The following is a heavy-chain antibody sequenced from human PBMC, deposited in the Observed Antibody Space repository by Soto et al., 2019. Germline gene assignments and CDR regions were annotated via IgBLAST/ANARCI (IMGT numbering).Heavy chain of an antibody. CDR3: AKGGEQWLVLDY. CDR1: GFTFSSYA. Sequence: EVQLLESGGGLVQPGGSLRLSCAASGFTFSSYAMSWVRQAPGKGLEWVSAISGSGGSTYYAVSVKGRFTISRDNSKNTLYLQMNSLRAEDTAVYYCAKGGEQWLVLDYWGQGTLVTVSS. V-gene: IGHV3-23*01. J-gene: IGHJ4*02. CDR2: ISGSGGST. D-gene: IGHD6-19*01.